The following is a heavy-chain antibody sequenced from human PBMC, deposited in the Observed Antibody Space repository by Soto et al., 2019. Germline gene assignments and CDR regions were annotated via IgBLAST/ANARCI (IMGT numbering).Heavy chain of an antibody. J-gene: IGHJ3*01. CDR2: VSQSGRI. CDR1: GGSFSDYD. D-gene: IGHD3-10*01. Sequence: QVQLQQWGAGLLKPSETLSLNCGVLGGSFSDYDCTWVRQSPGRGLEWIGEVSQSGRITYNPSLKSRFNISGDTAKNQFSLRLTSVTAADTAVYFCAGYSSSFVGFEGWGHGTEVTVSS. CDR3: AGYSSSFVGFEG. V-gene: IGHV4-34*01.